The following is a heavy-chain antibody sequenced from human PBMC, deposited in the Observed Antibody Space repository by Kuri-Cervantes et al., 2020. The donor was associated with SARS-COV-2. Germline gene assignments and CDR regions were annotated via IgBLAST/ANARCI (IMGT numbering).Heavy chain of an antibody. Sequence: GESLKISCAASGFTFSSYWMHWVRQAPGKGLVWVSRINSDGSSTSYADSVKGRFTISRDNAKNTLYLQMNSLRAEDTAVYYCTTDPTNVHDYWGQGTLVTVSS. CDR2: INSDGSST. CDR1: GFTFSSYW. J-gene: IGHJ4*02. V-gene: IGHV3-74*01. CDR3: TTDPTNVHDY. D-gene: IGHD2-8*01.